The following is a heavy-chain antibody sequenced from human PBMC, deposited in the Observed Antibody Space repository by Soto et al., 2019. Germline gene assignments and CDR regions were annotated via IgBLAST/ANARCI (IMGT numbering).Heavy chain of an antibody. J-gene: IGHJ4*02. D-gene: IGHD2-2*01. V-gene: IGHV3-30*18. Sequence: GGSLRLSCAASGFTFSSYGMHWVRQAPGKGLEWVAVISYDGSNKYYADSVKGRFTISRDNSKNTLYLRMNSLRAEDTAVYYCAKYPPGVVPAAPYYFDYWGQGTLVTVSS. CDR3: AKYPPGVVPAAPYYFDY. CDR1: GFTFSSYG. CDR2: ISYDGSNK.